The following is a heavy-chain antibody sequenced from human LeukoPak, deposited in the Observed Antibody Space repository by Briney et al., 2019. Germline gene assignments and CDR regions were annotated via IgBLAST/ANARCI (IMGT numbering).Heavy chain of an antibody. CDR2: IYHSGSI. CDR1: GYSIRSGYY. Sequence: SETLSLTCTVSGYSIRSGYYWGWIRQPPGKGLEWIGSIYHSGSIYHKPSLKSRVTISVDTSKNQFSLKLSSVTAADTAVYYCATTTIRLGYWGQGTLVTVSS. D-gene: IGHD1-26*01. V-gene: IGHV4-38-2*02. J-gene: IGHJ4*02. CDR3: ATTTIRLGY.